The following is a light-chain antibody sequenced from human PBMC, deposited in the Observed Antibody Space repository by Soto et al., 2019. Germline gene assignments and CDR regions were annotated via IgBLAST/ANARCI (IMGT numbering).Light chain of an antibody. V-gene: IGKV3-20*01. CDR1: ETVSSTY. Sequence: DNVLTQSPGTLSLSPGERATLSCRARETVSSTYLAWYQQKPGQAPRLLIYGASSRATGIPDRVSGSGSGTDFTLTISRLEPEDFAVYYCQQYGRSPPTFGGGTRVEIK. CDR2: GAS. J-gene: IGKJ4*01. CDR3: QQYGRSPPT.